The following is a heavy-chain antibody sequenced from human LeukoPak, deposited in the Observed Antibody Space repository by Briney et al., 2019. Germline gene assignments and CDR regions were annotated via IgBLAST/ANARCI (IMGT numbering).Heavy chain of an antibody. CDR2: IQYDGNVK. Sequence: GGSLRLSCAASGFSFSSYAMHWVRQAPGKGLEWVAFIQYDGNVKYYAASVRGRFTISRDNSKNSLSLQMNSLTTEDTAVYYCAKEVVRNYLFDYWGQGSLVTVSS. V-gene: IGHV3-30*02. D-gene: IGHD3-10*01. CDR1: GFSFSSYA. CDR3: AKEVVRNYLFDY. J-gene: IGHJ4*02.